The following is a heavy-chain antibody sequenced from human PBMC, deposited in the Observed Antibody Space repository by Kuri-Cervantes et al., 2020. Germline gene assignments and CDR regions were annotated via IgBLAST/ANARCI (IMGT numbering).Heavy chain of an antibody. Sequence: GGSLRLSCAASGFTFSSYDMHWVRQATGKGLEWVSAIGTAGDTYYPGSVKGRFTISRDNSKNTLYLQMNSLRAEDTAVYYCARVRSPHVRAVAGTEMDYWGQGTLVTVSS. V-gene: IGHV3-13*01. CDR1: GFTFSSYD. D-gene: IGHD6-19*01. J-gene: IGHJ4*02. CDR2: IGTAGDT. CDR3: ARVRSPHVRAVAGTEMDY.